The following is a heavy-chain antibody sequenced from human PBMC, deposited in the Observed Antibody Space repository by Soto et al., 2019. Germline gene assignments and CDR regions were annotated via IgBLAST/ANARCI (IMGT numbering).Heavy chain of an antibody. Sequence: EVQLVESGGGVVRPGGSLRLSCAASGFTFDDHGMSWVRQVPGKGLEWVSGINWNGGSTGYADSVKGRFTISRDNAKNSQNLKMNSLEAEDKALYSWGRVQWSANHLDYWGQGTLVTVSS. J-gene: IGHJ4*02. D-gene: IGHD2-8*01. V-gene: IGHV3-20*01. CDR2: INWNGGST. CDR1: GFTFDDHG. CDR3: GRVQWSANHLDY.